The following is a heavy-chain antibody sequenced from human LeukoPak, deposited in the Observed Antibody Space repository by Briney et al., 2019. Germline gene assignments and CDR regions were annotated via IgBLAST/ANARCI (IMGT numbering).Heavy chain of an antibody. Sequence: SETLSLTCAVYGGSFSGYYWSWIRQPPGKGLEWIGEINHSGSTNYNPSLKSRVTISVDTSKNQFSLKLSSVTAEDTAVYYCARGSREDTIFGVAYAFDIWGQGTMVTVSS. D-gene: IGHD3-3*01. J-gene: IGHJ3*02. CDR1: GGSFSGYY. CDR2: INHSGST. V-gene: IGHV4-34*01. CDR3: ARGSREDTIFGVAYAFDI.